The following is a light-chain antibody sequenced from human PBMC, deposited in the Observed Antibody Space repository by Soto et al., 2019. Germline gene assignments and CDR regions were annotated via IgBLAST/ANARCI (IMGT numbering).Light chain of an antibody. J-gene: IGKJ3*01. CDR3: QKYNSVPFT. CDR1: QGIYNY. Sequence: DIQMTQSPSSLSASVGDTVSITCRASQGIYNYLAWYQKKPGKPPKPLISAASTLHSGVPSRFSGSGSGTDFTLTISSLQPEDVATDYCQKYNSVPFTFGPGTTVDIK. CDR2: AAS. V-gene: IGKV1-27*01.